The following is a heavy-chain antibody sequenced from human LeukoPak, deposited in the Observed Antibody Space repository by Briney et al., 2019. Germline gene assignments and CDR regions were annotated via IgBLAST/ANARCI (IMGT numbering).Heavy chain of an antibody. D-gene: IGHD3-10*01. CDR2: INSDGSST. J-gene: IGHJ6*04. CDR3: AREYYYGSGSHEYYYGMDV. Sequence: GGSLRLSCAASGFTFSSYWMHWVRQAPGKGLVWVSRINSDGSSTSYADSVKGRFTISRDNAMNTLYLQMNSLRAEDTAVYYCAREYYYGSGSHEYYYGMDVWGKGTTVTVSS. V-gene: IGHV3-74*01. CDR1: GFTFSSYW.